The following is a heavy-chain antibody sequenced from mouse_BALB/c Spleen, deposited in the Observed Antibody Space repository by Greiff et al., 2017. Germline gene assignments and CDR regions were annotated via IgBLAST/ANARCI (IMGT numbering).Heavy chain of an antibody. V-gene: IGHV5-9-4*01. CDR2: ISSGGSYT. J-gene: IGHJ1*01. D-gene: IGHD1-1*01. Sequence: EVKVVESGGGLVKPGGSLKLSCAASGFTFSSYAMSWVRQSPEKRLEWVAEISSGGSYTYYPDTVTGRFTISRDNAKNTLYLEMSSLRSEDTAMYYCASFYYYGSRYFDVWGAGTTVTVSS. CDR3: ASFYYYGSRYFDV. CDR1: GFTFSSYA.